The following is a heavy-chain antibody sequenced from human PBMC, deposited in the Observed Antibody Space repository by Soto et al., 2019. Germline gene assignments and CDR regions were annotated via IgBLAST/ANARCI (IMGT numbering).Heavy chain of an antibody. CDR3: AWSANLRDRYAL. D-gene: IGHD1-1*01. V-gene: IGHV1-18*01. CDR2: ISAYSGNT. Sequence: GASVKVSCKASGYTLTKYVIRWVRQAPGQGLEWMGWISAYSGNTNYAQKLQGRVTMTRDTSTSTAYMELSSLRSDDTAVYYCAWSANLRDRYALRGQGTLGPGSS. J-gene: IGHJ1*01. CDR1: GYTLTKYV.